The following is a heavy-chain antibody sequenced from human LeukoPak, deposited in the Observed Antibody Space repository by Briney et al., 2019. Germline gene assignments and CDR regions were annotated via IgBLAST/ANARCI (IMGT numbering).Heavy chain of an antibody. CDR1: GFTFSSYS. Sequence: PGGSLRLSCAASGFTFSSYSMHWVRQAPGKGLEWVAVIWYDGSNKHYADSVKGRFTISRDNSKNTLYLQMNSLRAEDTAVYYCARGDGYNHDAFDIWGQGTMVTVSS. V-gene: IGHV3-33*08. CDR2: IWYDGSNK. D-gene: IGHD5-24*01. J-gene: IGHJ3*02. CDR3: ARGDGYNHDAFDI.